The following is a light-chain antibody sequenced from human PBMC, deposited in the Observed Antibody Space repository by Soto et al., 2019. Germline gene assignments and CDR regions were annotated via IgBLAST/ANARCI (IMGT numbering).Light chain of an antibody. CDR2: EVS. V-gene: IGLV2-14*01. CDR3: SSFTSINTWV. CDR1: SSDVGCYNY. Sequence: QSALTQPTSVSGSPGQSITISCTGTSSDVGCYNYVSWYQQHPGKAPKLMIYEVSNRPSGVSNRFSGSKSGNTASLTISGLQTEDEADYYCSSFTSINTWVFGGGTKVTVL. J-gene: IGLJ3*02.